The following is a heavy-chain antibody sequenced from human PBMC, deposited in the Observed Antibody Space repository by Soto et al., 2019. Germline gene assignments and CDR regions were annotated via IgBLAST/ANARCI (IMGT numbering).Heavy chain of an antibody. D-gene: IGHD2-15*01. CDR1: GFTFSSYW. V-gene: IGHV3-7*01. J-gene: IGHJ6*03. Sequence: EVQLVESGGGLVQPGGSLRLSCAASGFTFSSYWMSWVRQAPGKGLEWVANIKQDGSEKYYVDSVKGRFTISRDNAKNSLYLKMNSLRAEDTAVYYCARVDTGWFRGGYYYYMDVWGKGTTVTVSS. CDR3: ARVDTGWFRGGYYYYMDV. CDR2: IKQDGSEK.